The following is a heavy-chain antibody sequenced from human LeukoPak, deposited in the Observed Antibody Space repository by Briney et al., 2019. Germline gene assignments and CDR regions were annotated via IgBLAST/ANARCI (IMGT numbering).Heavy chain of an antibody. D-gene: IGHD3-10*01. V-gene: IGHV1-46*01. Sequence: ASVKVSCKASGGTFMRHSISWVRQAPGQGLEWMGIINPSGGSTSYAQKFQGRVTMTRDTSTSTVYMELSSLRSEDTAVYYCARRAYYGSGTYDYWGQGTLVTVSS. CDR3: ARRAYYGSGTYDY. CDR2: INPSGGST. CDR1: GGTFMRHS. J-gene: IGHJ4*02.